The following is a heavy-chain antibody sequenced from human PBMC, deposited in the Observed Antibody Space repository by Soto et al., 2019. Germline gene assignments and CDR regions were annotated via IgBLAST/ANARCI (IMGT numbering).Heavy chain of an antibody. D-gene: IGHD2-2*01. CDR1: GFTFSSYG. V-gene: IGHV3-30*03. CDR2: MSYDGSNK. Sequence: GGSLRLSCAASGFTFSSYGMHWVRQAPGKGLEWVAVMSYDGSNKYYADSMKGRFTISRDNSKNTLYLQMNSLRAEDTAVYYCARYPLRIVVVPAASGYRNYFDYWGQGTMVTVSA. CDR3: ARYPLRIVVVPAASGYRNYFDY. J-gene: IGHJ4*02.